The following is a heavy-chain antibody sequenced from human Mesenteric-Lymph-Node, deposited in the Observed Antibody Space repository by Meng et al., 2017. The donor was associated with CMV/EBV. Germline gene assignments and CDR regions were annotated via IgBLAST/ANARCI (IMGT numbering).Heavy chain of an antibody. J-gene: IGHJ4*02. Sequence: TVSSKDMSWVRQATGKGLEWVSVIYSGGSTYYADSVKGRFNISRDNSKNTLYLQMNSLRAEDTAVYYCASSSHHCTNGVCYTELDYWGQGTLVTVSS. CDR2: IYSGGST. CDR1: TVSSKD. V-gene: IGHV3-66*02. D-gene: IGHD2-8*01. CDR3: ASSSHHCTNGVCYTELDY.